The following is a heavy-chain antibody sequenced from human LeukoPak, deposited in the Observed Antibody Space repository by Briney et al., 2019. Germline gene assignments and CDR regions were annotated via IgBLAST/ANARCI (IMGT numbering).Heavy chain of an antibody. J-gene: IGHJ6*03. Sequence: HPGGSLRLSCAASGFTFSGYSMNWVRQAPGKGLEWVSYISSGGSPIYYADSVKGRFTISRDNAKNSLYLQMNSLRAEDTAVYYCARPPRREWLVDYYYYYMDVWGKGTTVTVSS. D-gene: IGHD6-19*01. CDR2: ISSGGSPI. CDR3: ARPPRREWLVDYYYYYMDV. V-gene: IGHV3-48*04. CDR1: GFTFSGYS.